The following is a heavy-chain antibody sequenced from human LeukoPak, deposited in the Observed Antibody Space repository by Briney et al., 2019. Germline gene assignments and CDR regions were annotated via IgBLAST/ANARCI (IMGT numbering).Heavy chain of an antibody. V-gene: IGHV4-31*03. CDR2: IYYSGST. J-gene: IGHJ4*02. Sequence: SETLSLTCTVSGGSISSGGYYWSWVRQHPGKGLEWIGYIYYSGSTYYNPSLKSRVTISVDTSKNQFSLKLSSVTAADTAVYYCARERHSLFDYWGQGTLVTVSS. D-gene: IGHD6-13*01. CDR3: ARERHSLFDY. CDR1: GGSISSGGYY.